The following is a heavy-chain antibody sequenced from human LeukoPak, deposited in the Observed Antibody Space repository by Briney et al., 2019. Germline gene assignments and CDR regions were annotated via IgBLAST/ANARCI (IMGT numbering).Heavy chain of an antibody. D-gene: IGHD6-13*01. CDR3: ASSVAAGHYYYYGMDV. J-gene: IGHJ6*04. Sequence: GGSLRLSCVVSGVTFSSYAMHWVRQAPGKGLEWVAVISYDGSNKYHADSVKGRFTISRDNSKNTLYLQMNSLRAEDTAVYYCASSVAAGHYYYYGMDVWGKGTTVTVSS. CDR2: ISYDGSNK. V-gene: IGHV3-30*04. CDR1: GVTFSSYA.